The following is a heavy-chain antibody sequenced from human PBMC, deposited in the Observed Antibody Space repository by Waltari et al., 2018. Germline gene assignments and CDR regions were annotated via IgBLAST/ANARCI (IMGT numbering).Heavy chain of an antibody. Sequence: EVQLVESGGGLLHPGGSLRLSCAASGFTFSTYGMAWVRQAPGKGLECVSGIAGGGGPTYYADSVKGRFTISRDDSKNTLFLQMDSLRAEDTAIYYCAKDIVAAIWAFDHWGQGALVTVSS. CDR1: GFTFSTYG. V-gene: IGHV3-23*04. CDR3: AKDIVAAIWAFDH. J-gene: IGHJ4*02. CDR2: IAGGGGPT. D-gene: IGHD5-12*01.